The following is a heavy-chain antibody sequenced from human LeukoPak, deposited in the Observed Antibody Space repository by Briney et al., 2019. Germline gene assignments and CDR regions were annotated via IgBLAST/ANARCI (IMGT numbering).Heavy chain of an antibody. V-gene: IGHV5-51*01. D-gene: IGHD3-10*01. CDR3: ARRDHYYASGSYYSFDY. CDR2: IYPGDSDT. J-gene: IGHJ4*02. Sequence: HGESLKISCKGSGYRFTSYWIGWVRQMPGKGLEWMGIIYPGDSDTRYSPSFQGQVTISADKSISTAYLQWSSLKASDTAMYYCARRDHYYASGSYYSFDYWGQGTLVTASS. CDR1: GYRFTSYW.